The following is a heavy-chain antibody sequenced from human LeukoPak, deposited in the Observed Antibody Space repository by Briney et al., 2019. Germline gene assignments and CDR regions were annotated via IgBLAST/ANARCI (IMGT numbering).Heavy chain of an antibody. J-gene: IGHJ4*02. D-gene: IGHD2-21*02. CDR1: GFNFRSSA. CDR2: ISGSGEST. CDR3: VKGDIVVITAVWGD. V-gene: IGHV3-23*01. Sequence: GDSLSLSCAASGFNFRSSAMIWVRQAPGMGLEWVSGISGSGESTYYADSVRGRFTISRDNYRDTLYLQMDSLRAEDSDVYFCVKGDIVVITAVWGDWGQGILVTVSS.